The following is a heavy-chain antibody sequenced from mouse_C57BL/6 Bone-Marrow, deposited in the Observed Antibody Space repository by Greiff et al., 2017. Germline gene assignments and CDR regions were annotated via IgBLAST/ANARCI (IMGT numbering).Heavy chain of an antibody. V-gene: IGHV14-2*01. J-gene: IGHJ1*03. CDR2: IDPEDGET. CDR1: GFNIKDYY. Sequence: VQLQQSGAELVKPGASVKLSCTASGFNIKDYYMHWVKQRTEQGLEWIGRIDPEDGETKYAPKFKGKATITADTSSNTAYLQLSSLTSEDTAVYYCARVPGLGSSYWYFDVWGTGTTVTVSS. D-gene: IGHD1-1*01. CDR3: ARVPGLGSSYWYFDV.